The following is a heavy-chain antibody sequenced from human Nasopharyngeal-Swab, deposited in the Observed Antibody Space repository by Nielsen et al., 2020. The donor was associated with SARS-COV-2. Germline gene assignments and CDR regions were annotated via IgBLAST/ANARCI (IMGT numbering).Heavy chain of an antibody. CDR3: AKDEEYDYGDYGAYYYYGMDV. D-gene: IGHD4-17*01. J-gene: IGHJ6*02. V-gene: IGHV3-23*01. CDR1: GFTFSSYA. Sequence: GGSLRLSCAASGFTFSSYAMSWVRQAPGKGLEWVSAISGSGGSTYYADSVKGRFTISRDNSKNTLYLQMNSLRAEDTAVYYCAKDEEYDYGDYGAYYYYGMDVWGQGTTVTVSS. CDR2: ISGSGGST.